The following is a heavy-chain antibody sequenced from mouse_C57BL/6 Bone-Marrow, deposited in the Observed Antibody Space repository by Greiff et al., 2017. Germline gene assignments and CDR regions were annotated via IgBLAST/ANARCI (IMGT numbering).Heavy chain of an antibody. Sequence: QVQLQQSGAELVRPGTSVKMSCKASGYTFTNYWIGWAKQRPGHGLEWIGDIYPGGGYTNYNEKFKGNATLTADKSSSTAYMQFTSLTSADSAIYYCARSCHSTLYAMDYWGQGTSVTVSS. CDR3: ARSCHSTLYAMDY. CDR2: IYPGGGYT. J-gene: IGHJ4*01. V-gene: IGHV1-63*01. CDR1: GYTFTNYW. D-gene: IGHD2-5*01.